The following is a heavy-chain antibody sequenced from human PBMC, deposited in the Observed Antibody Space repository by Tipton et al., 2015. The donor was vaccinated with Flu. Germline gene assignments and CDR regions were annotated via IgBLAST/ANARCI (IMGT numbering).Heavy chain of an antibody. D-gene: IGHD4-17*01. CDR2: IYPSGST. CDR1: GGSISSNY. J-gene: IGHJ3*02. V-gene: IGHV4-4*07. CDR3: ARGVYGDDGAFDI. Sequence: TLSLTCTISGGSISSNYWSWVRQPAGKGLEWIGLIYPSGSTNYNPSLKSRVTMSVDTSKNQFSLKLSSVTAADTAVYFCARGVYGDDGAFDIWGRGTMVTVSS.